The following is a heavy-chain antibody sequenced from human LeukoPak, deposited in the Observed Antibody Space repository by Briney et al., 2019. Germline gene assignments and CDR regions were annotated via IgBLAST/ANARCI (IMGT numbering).Heavy chain of an antibody. CDR3: VRPVNYGDHGDY. Sequence: GESLKISCKGSGYSFSSYWIGWVRQMPGKGLEWMGIIYPGDSDTRYSPSFQGQVTISADKSISTAYLQWSSLRASDTAMYYCVRPVNYGDHGDYWGQGTLGTVSS. D-gene: IGHD4-17*01. CDR2: IYPGDSDT. V-gene: IGHV5-51*01. CDR1: GYSFSSYW. J-gene: IGHJ4*02.